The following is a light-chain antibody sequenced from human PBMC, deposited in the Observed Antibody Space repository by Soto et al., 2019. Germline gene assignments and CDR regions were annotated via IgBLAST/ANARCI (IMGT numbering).Light chain of an antibody. V-gene: IGLV2-11*01. Sequence: QSALTQPRSVSGSPGQSVTISCTGTSSDVGGYNYVSWYQQHPGKAPKLMIYDVSKRPSGVPDRFSGSKSGNTASLTISGLQAEDEADYSCCPLEVFGGGTKLTVL. J-gene: IGLJ2*01. CDR2: DVS. CDR3: CPLEV. CDR1: SSDVGGYNY.